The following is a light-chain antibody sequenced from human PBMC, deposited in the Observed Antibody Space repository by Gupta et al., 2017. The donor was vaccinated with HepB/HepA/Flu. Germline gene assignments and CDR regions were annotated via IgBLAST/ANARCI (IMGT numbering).Light chain of an antibody. Sequence: EIVMTQSPATLSVSPGERATLSCRASQSVSSKLAWYQQKPGQAPRLLIYGASTRATGIPARFSGSGSGTEFTLTISRQQSEDFAVYYCQQYNNWPRTFGQGTKVEIK. CDR3: QQYNNWPRT. V-gene: IGKV3-15*01. CDR1: QSVSSK. CDR2: GAS. J-gene: IGKJ1*01.